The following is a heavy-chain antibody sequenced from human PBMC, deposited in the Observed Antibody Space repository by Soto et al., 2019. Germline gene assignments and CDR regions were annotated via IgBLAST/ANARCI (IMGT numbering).Heavy chain of an antibody. D-gene: IGHD1-1*01. V-gene: IGHV4-34*01. J-gene: IGHJ3*02. CDR1: GGFVSSGSYY. Sequence: QVQLQQWGAGLLKPSETLSLTCAVYGGFVSSGSYYWSWIRQPPGKGLEWIGETSHSGGTHFNPSLKRRVTRSVDTAKKQFSLKMSSVTAADTALYYCARVERGTATTVVDAFDIWGPGTMVTVSS. CDR2: TSHSGGT. CDR3: ARVERGTATTVVDAFDI.